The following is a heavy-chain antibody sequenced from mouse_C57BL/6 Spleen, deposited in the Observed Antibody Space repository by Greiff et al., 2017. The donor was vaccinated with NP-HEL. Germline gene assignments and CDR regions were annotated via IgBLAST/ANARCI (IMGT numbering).Heavy chain of an antibody. J-gene: IGHJ4*01. D-gene: IGHD3-2*01. CDR3: ARWGILDRPNYAMDY. CDR1: GYSFTGYY. Sequence: VQLQQSGPELVKPGASVKISCKASGYSFTGYYMNWVKQSPEKSLEWIGEINPNTGGTTYNQKFKAKATLTVDKSSSTAYMQLKSLTSEDSAVYYCARWGILDRPNYAMDYWGQGTSVTVSS. CDR2: INPNTGGT. V-gene: IGHV1-42*01.